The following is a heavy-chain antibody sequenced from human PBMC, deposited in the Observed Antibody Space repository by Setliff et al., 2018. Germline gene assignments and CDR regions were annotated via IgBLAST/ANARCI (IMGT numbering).Heavy chain of an antibody. CDR3: ARDPHFDS. CDR1: GGSISGYY. J-gene: IGHJ4*02. V-gene: IGHV4-34*01. CDR2: INHSGST. Sequence: SETLSLTCTVSGGSISGYYWSWIRQPPGKGLEWIGEINHSGSTNYNASLKSRVTISVDTSKNQFSLKLSSVTAEDTAVYYCARDPHFDSWGQGTLVTVSS.